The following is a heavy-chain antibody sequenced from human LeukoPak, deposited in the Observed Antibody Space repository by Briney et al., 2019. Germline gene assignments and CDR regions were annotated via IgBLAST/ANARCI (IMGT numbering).Heavy chain of an antibody. CDR3: ARGGYSSSWYRDAFDI. CDR1: GFTFSSYG. V-gene: IGHV3-33*08. Sequence: GGSLRLSCAASGFTFSSYGMHWVRQAPGKGLEWVAVIWYDGSNKYYADSVKGRFTISRDNSKNTLYLQMNSLRAEDTAVYYCARGGYSSSWYRDAFDIWGQGTMVTVSS. D-gene: IGHD6-13*01. CDR2: IWYDGSNK. J-gene: IGHJ3*02.